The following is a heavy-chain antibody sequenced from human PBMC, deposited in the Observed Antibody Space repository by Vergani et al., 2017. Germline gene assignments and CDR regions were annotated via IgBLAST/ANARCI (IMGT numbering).Heavy chain of an antibody. D-gene: IGHD5-18*01. CDR2: ISWNSGSI. CDR3: AKDMSLTSRGIQLWSGNYGMDV. CDR1: GFTFDDYA. J-gene: IGHJ6*02. V-gene: IGHV3-9*01. Sequence: EVQLVESGGGLVQPGRSLRLSCAASGFTFDDYAMHWVRQAPGKGLEWVSGISWNSGSIGYADSVKGRFTISRDNAKNSLYLQMNSLRAEDTALYYCAKDMSLTSRGIQLWSGNYGMDVWGQGPKV.